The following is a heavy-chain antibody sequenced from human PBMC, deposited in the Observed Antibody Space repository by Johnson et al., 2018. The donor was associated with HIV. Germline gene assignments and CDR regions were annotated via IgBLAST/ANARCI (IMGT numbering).Heavy chain of an antibody. CDR1: GFTFSNYG. D-gene: IGHD6-19*01. J-gene: IGHJ3*02. Sequence: QVQLVESGGGVVQPGRSLRLSCAASGFTFSNYGMHWVRQAPGKGLEWVAVIWYDGSNKYHADSAKGRFTISRDNSKNTLYLQMNSLRAEDTAVYYCAKKQWPEDDAFDIWGQGTMVTVSS. V-gene: IGHV3-33*06. CDR2: IWYDGSNK. CDR3: AKKQWPEDDAFDI.